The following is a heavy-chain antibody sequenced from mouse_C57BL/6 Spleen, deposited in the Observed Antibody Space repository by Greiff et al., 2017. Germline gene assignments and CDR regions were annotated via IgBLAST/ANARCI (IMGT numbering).Heavy chain of an antibody. J-gene: IGHJ2*01. CDR2: IYPGDGDT. Sequence: QVQLKESGPELVKPGASVKISCKASGYAFSSSWMNWVKQRPGKGLEWIGRIYPGDGDTNYNGKFKGKATLTADKSSSTAYMQLSILTSEDSAVYFCARENYYGNSHFDYWGQGTTLTVSS. CDR1: GYAFSSSW. CDR3: ARENYYGNSHFDY. V-gene: IGHV1-82*01. D-gene: IGHD2-1*01.